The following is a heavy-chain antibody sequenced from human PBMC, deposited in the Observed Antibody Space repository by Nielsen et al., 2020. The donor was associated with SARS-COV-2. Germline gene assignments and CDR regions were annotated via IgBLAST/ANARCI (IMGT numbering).Heavy chain of an antibody. Sequence: GGSLRLSCAASGFTFSSYGMHWVRQAPGKGLEWVSSISSSSSYIYYADSVKGRFTISRDNAKNSLYLQMNSLRAEDTAVYYCARAKGSTSCISCAFDIWGQGTMVTVSS. CDR3: ARAKGSTSCISCAFDI. V-gene: IGHV3-21*01. CDR1: GFTFSSYG. J-gene: IGHJ3*02. D-gene: IGHD2-2*01. CDR2: ISSSSSYI.